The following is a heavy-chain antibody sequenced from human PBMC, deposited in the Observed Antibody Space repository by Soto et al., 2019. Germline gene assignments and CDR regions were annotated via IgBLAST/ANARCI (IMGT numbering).Heavy chain of an antibody. CDR2: IYHSGST. CDR3: ARELGYCSSTSCYTGHFDY. V-gene: IGHV4-30-2*01. CDR1: GGSVSSGGYS. J-gene: IGHJ4*02. D-gene: IGHD2-2*02. Sequence: TLSLTCAVSGGSVSSGGYSWSWIRQPPGKGLEWIGYIYHSGSTYYNPSLKSRVTISVDRSKNQFSLKLSSVTAADTAVYYCARELGYCSSTSCYTGHFDYWGQGTLVTVSS.